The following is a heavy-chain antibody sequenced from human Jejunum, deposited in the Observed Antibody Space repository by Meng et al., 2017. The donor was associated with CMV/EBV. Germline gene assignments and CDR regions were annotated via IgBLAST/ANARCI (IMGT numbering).Heavy chain of an antibody. Sequence: VHLRWSWLGLVKPYQTLPLTSSVSAGSIGIGAYYWSWIRQPPGTGLEGFGYIHATGSTYSNPSLNSRVDISLGTSRNHFSLTLSSVTAEDTAVYFCARGSTFVSFDSWGQGTLVTVSS. CDR3: ARGSTFVSFDS. V-gene: IGHV4-30-4*08. J-gene: IGHJ4*02. CDR1: AGSIGIGAYY. CDR2: IHATGST. D-gene: IGHD3-3*01.